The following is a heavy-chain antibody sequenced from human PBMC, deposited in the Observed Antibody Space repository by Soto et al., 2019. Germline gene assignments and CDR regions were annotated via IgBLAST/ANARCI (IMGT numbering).Heavy chain of an antibody. Sequence: SETLSLTCTGSGGSISSGDYYWSWIRQPPGKGLEWIGYIYYSGSTYYNPSLKSRVTISVDTSKNQFSLKLSSVTAADTAVYYCARVSVGTEMSDYGDSLFDYWGQGTLVTSPQ. D-gene: IGHD4-17*01. CDR1: GGSISSGDYY. CDR2: IYYSGST. J-gene: IGHJ4*02. CDR3: ARVSVGTEMSDYGDSLFDY. V-gene: IGHV4-30-4*01.